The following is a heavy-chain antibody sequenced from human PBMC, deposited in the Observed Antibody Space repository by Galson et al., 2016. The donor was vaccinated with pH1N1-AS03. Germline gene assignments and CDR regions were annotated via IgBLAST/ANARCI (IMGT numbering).Heavy chain of an antibody. CDR3: ARGHMSLSGFWDS. CDR1: GYTFTSHR. CDR2: LTTSTGDP. J-gene: IGHJ4*02. Sequence: SVKVSCKASGYTFTSHRIIWVRQAPGQGLECMGWLTTSTGDPTYAQGFTGRFAFSLDTSVSTAYLQIESLKADDTAVYYCARGHMSLSGFWDSWGQGTLVTVSS. D-gene: IGHD3-9*01. V-gene: IGHV7-4-1*01.